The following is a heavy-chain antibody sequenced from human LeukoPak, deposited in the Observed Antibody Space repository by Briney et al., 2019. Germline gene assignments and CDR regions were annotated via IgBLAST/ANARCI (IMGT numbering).Heavy chain of an antibody. V-gene: IGHV3-23*01. CDR2: ISGSGGST. Sequence: GGSLRLSCAASGFTFSSYAMSWVRQAPGKGLEWVSAISGSGGSTYYEDSVQGRFTISRDNAKNTLCLQMNILRADDTSVFYCAKVAEYSSSWYDLQHWGQGTLVTVSS. CDR1: GFTFSSYA. J-gene: IGHJ1*01. CDR3: AKVAEYSSSWYDLQH. D-gene: IGHD6-13*01.